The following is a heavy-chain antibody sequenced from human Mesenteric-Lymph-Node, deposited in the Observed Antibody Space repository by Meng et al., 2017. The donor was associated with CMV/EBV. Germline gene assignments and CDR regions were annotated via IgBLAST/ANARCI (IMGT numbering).Heavy chain of an antibody. CDR1: GGSISIRNSP. Sequence: CPVYGGSISIRNSPRGWIRQPPRKGLEWIGTIHYSGTAYYNPSLKSRVIISVDTSKNQFSLKLSSVTAADTAVYYCARRLILPWFDPWGQGTLVTVSS. V-gene: IGHV4-39*01. D-gene: IGHD2-21*02. CDR2: IHYSGTA. CDR3: ARRLILPWFDP. J-gene: IGHJ5*02.